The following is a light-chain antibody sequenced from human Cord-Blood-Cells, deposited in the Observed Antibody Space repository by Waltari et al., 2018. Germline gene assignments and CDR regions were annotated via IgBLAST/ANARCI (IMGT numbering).Light chain of an antibody. V-gene: IGLV2-14*01. Sequence: QSALTQPASVSGSPGQSITISCTGTSSAVGGYQYVSWYQQHPGKAPKLMIYDVSNRPSGVSNRFSGSKSGNTASLTISGLQAEDEADYYCSSYTSSSTLVFGTGTKVTVL. J-gene: IGLJ1*01. CDR1: SSAVGGYQY. CDR2: DVS. CDR3: SSYTSSSTLV.